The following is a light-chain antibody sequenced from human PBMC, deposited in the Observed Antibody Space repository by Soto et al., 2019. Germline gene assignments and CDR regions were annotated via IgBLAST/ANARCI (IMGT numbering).Light chain of an antibody. CDR1: RSIRAY. Sequence: DIQMTQSPSSLSASVGDTVTISCRASRSIRAYLNWYQHKPGKAPNLLIYGATTLHSGVPSRFSGSGSWTDFSLTISSLQPKDFATYYCQQTFSVTPLTFGGGAKVEI. J-gene: IGKJ4*01. CDR3: QQTFSVTPLT. CDR2: GAT. V-gene: IGKV1-39*01.